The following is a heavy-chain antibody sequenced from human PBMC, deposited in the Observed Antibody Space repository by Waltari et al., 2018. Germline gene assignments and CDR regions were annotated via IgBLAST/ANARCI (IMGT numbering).Heavy chain of an antibody. CDR1: GSSIPSHRPY. CDR2: LSYSGTT. J-gene: IGHJ3*01. CDR3: ATYIGASVGTAAFDV. V-gene: IGHV4-39*01. D-gene: IGHD5-12*01. Sequence: QLQLQASGPGLVKPSETLSLTCSVSGSSIPSHRPYWGWILQPPGPGLEWIGTLSYSGTTYISPSLKSRVTLSRDTSRNQLSLELGSVTATDTAMYYCATYIGASVGTAAFDVWGQGTMVNVSS.